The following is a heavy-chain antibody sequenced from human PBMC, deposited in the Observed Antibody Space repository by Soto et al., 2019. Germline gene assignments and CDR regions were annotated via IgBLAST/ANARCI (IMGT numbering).Heavy chain of an antibody. CDR1: SDSISSYY. D-gene: IGHD6-19*01. V-gene: IGHV4-59*08. Sequence: QVQLQESGPGLVRPSETLSLTCTVSSDSISSYYWIWIRQSPGKGLEWIGYTDYSGNTNYNPSLKSRVTISGDTSKNQFSLRLSSVTAAVTAVYYCARAVGDPLYYLDYWGQGTLVTVSS. CDR3: ARAVGDPLYYLDY. J-gene: IGHJ4*02. CDR2: TDYSGNT.